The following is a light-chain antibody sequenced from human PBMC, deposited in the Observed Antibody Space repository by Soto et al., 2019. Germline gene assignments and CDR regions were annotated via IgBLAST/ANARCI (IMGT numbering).Light chain of an antibody. CDR2: GAS. CDR1: QSVSSDY. V-gene: IGKV3-20*01. Sequence: EIVVTQSPGTLSLSPGEGATLSCRASQSVSSDYLAWYQQKPGQAPRPVMYGASSRATGIPDRFSGSGSGTDFTLTISRLEPEDFAVYYCQQYGSSPPWTFGQGTKVDIK. CDR3: QQYGSSPPWT. J-gene: IGKJ1*01.